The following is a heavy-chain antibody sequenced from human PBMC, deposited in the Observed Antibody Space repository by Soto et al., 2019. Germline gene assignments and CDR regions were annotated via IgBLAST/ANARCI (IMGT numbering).Heavy chain of an antibody. CDR3: ARGRGRYSSGWYWFDP. CDR1: GGTIRSPDW. CDR2: IFQSGST. V-gene: IGHV4-4*02. D-gene: IGHD6-19*01. Sequence: SETLSLTCGVSGGTIRSPDWWTWVRQPPGKGLEWIGEIFQSGSTNYTPSLESRVTISVDKSKNQFSLTLTSVTAADTAVYFCARGRGRYSSGWYWFDPWGQGISVTVSS. J-gene: IGHJ5*02.